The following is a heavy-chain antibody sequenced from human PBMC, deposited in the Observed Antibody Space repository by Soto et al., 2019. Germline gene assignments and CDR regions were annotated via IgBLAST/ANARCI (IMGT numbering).Heavy chain of an antibody. J-gene: IGHJ5*02. CDR1: GNTISSHT. CDR2: IIPVYGTT. D-gene: IGHD3-3*01. Sequence: GDSVKVSSKLSGNTISSHTIGWVRQAPGQGLKWMRGIIPVYGTTNYAQKIQDRLTITAVASASTVYMELSSMRSDDTAVYNCARVLEGSSRVNCRHNWFVPRVQGAMLPLS. CDR3: ARVLEGSSRVNCRHNWFVP. V-gene: IGHV1-69*13.